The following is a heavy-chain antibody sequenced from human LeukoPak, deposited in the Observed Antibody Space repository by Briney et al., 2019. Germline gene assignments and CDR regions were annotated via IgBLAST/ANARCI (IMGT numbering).Heavy chain of an antibody. CDR1: GYTFTSYY. V-gene: IGHV1-46*01. CDR2: INPSGGST. CDR3: ARGFLFMVRGVTTPGWFDP. J-gene: IGHJ5*02. D-gene: IGHD3-10*01. Sequence: GASVKVSCKASGYTFTSYYMHWVRQAPGQGLEWMGIINPSGGSTSYAQKFQGRVTMTRDTSTSTVYMELSSLRSEDTAVYYCARGFLFMVRGVTTPGWFDPWGQGTLVTVSS.